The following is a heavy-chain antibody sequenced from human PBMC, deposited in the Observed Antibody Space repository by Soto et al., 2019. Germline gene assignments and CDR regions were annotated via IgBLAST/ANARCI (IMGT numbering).Heavy chain of an antibody. CDR2: IYIGGST. CDR3: ARGSGSTVNYYYMDV. D-gene: IGHD4-4*01. J-gene: IGHJ6*03. V-gene: IGHV3-66*01. CDR1: GFTVSSHY. Sequence: EVQLVESGGGLVQPGGSLRLSCAASGFTVSSHYMNWVRQAPGKGLEWVSLIYIGGSTYYADSVKGRFTISRDNSRNTLYLQMNSLRAEDTAVYYCARGSGSTVNYYYMDVWGKGTTVTVSS.